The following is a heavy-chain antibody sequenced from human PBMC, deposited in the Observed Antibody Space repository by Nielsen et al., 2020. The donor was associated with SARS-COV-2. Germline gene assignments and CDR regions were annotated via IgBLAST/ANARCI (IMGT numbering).Heavy chain of an antibody. Sequence: ASVKVSCKASGYTFTDYYIHWVRQAPGQGGEWMGRINPYSGGTNYAQKFQGTVTMTRDASISTVYMELTSDDTAVYYCARELNVGMAIIGAFDIWGQGTMVTVSS. CDR2: INPYSGGT. J-gene: IGHJ3*02. D-gene: IGHD5-24*01. V-gene: IGHV1-2*06. CDR3: ARELNVGMAIIGAFDI. CDR1: GYTFTDYY.